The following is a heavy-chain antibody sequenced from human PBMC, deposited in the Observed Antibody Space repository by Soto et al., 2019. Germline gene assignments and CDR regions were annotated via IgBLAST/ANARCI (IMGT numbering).Heavy chain of an antibody. CDR3: ARNPGDYDILTGYYNGPWFDP. CDR2: IIPIFGAA. D-gene: IGHD3-9*01. J-gene: IGHJ5*02. CDR1: GGTFSSYA. V-gene: IGHV1-69*13. Sequence: SVKVSCKASGGTFSSYAISWVRQAPGQGLEWMGGIIPIFGAANYAQKFQGRVTITADESTSTAYMELSSLRSEDTAVYYCARNPGDYDILTGYYNGPWFDPWGQGTLVTVSS.